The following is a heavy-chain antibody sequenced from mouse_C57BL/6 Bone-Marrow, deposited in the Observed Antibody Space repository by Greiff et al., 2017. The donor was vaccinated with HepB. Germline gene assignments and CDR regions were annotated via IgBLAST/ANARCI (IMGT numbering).Heavy chain of an antibody. CDR2: INPNNGGT. CDR3: ARLDDYGFAY. Sequence: KQSHGKSLEWIGDINPNNGGTSYNQKFKGKATLTVDKSSSTAYMELRSLTSEDSAVYYCARLDDYGFAYWGQGTLVTVSA. V-gene: IGHV1-26*01. D-gene: IGHD2-4*01. J-gene: IGHJ3*01.